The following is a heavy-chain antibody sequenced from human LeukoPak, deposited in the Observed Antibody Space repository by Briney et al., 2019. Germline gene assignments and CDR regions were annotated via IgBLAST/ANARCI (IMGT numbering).Heavy chain of an antibody. CDR1: GFTFSSYA. Sequence: TGGSLRLSCAASGFTFSSYAMSWVRQSPGKGLEWVSAISGSGGSTYYADSVKGRFTISRDNSKNTLYLQMNSLRAEDTAVYYCAKTVVVPAAIDWFDPWGQGTLVTVSS. J-gene: IGHJ5*02. CDR3: AKTVVVPAAIDWFDP. V-gene: IGHV3-23*01. D-gene: IGHD2-2*02. CDR2: ISGSGGST.